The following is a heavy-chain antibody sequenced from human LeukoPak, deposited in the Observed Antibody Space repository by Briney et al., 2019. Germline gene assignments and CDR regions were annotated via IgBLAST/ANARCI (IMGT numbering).Heavy chain of an antibody. CDR2: INHSGST. CDR3: ARDSGRYCSGGSCYRYYYMDV. Sequence: SETLSLTCAAYGGSFSGYYWSWIRQPPGKGLEWIGEINHSGSTNYNPSLKSRVTISVDTSKNQFSLKLSSVTAADTAVYYCARDSGRYCSGGSCYRYYYMDVWGKGTTVTVSS. V-gene: IGHV4-34*01. D-gene: IGHD2-15*01. J-gene: IGHJ6*03. CDR1: GGSFSGYY.